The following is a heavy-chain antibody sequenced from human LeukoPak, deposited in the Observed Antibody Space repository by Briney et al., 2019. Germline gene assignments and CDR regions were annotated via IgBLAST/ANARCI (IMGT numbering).Heavy chain of an antibody. J-gene: IGHJ1*01. CDR2: INHSGST. CDR3: AYEAKMYSGSHYRSEYFQH. CDR1: GGSFSGYY. V-gene: IGHV4-34*01. Sequence: PSETMSLTCAVYGGSFSGYYWSWIRQPPGKGLEWIGEINHSGSTNYNPSLKSRVTISVDTSKNQFSLKLSSVTAADTAVYYCAYEAKMYSGSHYRSEYFQHWGQGTLVTVSS. D-gene: IGHD1-26*01.